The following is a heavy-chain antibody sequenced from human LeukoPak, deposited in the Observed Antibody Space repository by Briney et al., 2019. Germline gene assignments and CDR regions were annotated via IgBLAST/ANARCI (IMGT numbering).Heavy chain of an antibody. J-gene: IGHJ4*02. V-gene: IGHV3-7*01. D-gene: IGHD3-10*01. CDR2: IKQDGSEK. CDR3: AGAGQEWFGELGFDQ. CDR1: GFSFSRYW. Sequence: GGSLRLSCAASGFSFSRYWMSWVRQAPGKGLEWVANIKQDGSEKNYVESVKGRFTISRDNAKNSLYLQTNSLRAEDTAVYYCAGAGQEWFGELGFDQWGQGTLVIVSS.